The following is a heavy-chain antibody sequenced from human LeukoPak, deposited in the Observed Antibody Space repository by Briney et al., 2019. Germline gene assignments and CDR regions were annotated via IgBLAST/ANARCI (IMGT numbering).Heavy chain of an antibody. V-gene: IGHV5-10-1*01. CDR2: IDPTACYT. J-gene: IGHJ6*01. Sequence: EESPEISCKASGYSFTSYWIIWVRQMPGKDLEWMARIDPTACYTNYSPSFQGHVTISADTSISTAYLQWSSLKASDTAMYYCARGSSGLDVWGEGT. CDR3: ARGSSGLDV. CDR1: GYSFTSYW.